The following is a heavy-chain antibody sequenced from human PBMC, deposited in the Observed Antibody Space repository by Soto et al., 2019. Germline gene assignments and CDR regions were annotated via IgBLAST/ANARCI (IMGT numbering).Heavy chain of an antibody. Sequence: PSETLSLTYSVSGGSISSGGYYWSWIRQHPGEGLEWIGYIYYSGSTYYNPSLKSRVTISVDTSKNQFSLKLSSVTAADTAVYYCARGPDPFYYYDSSGYYDDAFDIWGQGTMVTVSS. V-gene: IGHV4-31*03. CDR2: IYYSGST. CDR1: GGSISSGGYY. J-gene: IGHJ3*02. CDR3: ARGPDPFYYYDSSGYYDDAFDI. D-gene: IGHD3-22*01.